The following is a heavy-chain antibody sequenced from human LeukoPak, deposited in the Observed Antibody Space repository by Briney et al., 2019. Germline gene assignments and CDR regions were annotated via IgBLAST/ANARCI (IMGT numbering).Heavy chain of an antibody. Sequence: GGSLRLSCAASGFTFSSYAMSWVRQAPGKGLEWVSAISGSGGSTYYADSVKGRFTISRDNSKNTLYLQMNSLRAEDTAVYYCAKGSCTGGVCYGSEAFDICGQGTMVTVSS. V-gene: IGHV3-23*01. J-gene: IGHJ3*02. CDR2: ISGSGGST. CDR3: AKGSCTGGVCYGSEAFDI. CDR1: GFTFSSYA. D-gene: IGHD2-8*02.